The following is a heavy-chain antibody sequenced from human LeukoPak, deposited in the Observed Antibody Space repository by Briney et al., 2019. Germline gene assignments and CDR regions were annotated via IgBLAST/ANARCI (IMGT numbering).Heavy chain of an antibody. D-gene: IGHD6-25*01. CDR2: IKRDGSQK. CDR3: AVQRRGQN. CDR1: GFSFSSNW. J-gene: IGHJ4*02. V-gene: IGHV3-7*03. Sequence: GGSLRLSCAAPGFSFSSNWMGWVRQAPGKGLEWVAHIKRDGSQKYYLDSVKGRFTISRDNAKNSLYLQMNSLRAEDTAVYYCAVQRRGQNRGQGTLVTVSS.